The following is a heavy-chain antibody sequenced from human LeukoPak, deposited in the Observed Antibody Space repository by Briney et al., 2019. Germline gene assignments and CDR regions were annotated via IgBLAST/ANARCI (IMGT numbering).Heavy chain of an antibody. D-gene: IGHD3-22*01. CDR3: AREAYDSSGYGAFDI. V-gene: IGHV3-21*01. Sequence: PGGSLRLSCTASGFTFSSYGMDWVRQAPGKGLEWISSISSSSSYIYYADSVKGRFTISRDNAKNSLYLQMNSLRAEDTAVYYCAREAYDSSGYGAFDIWGQGTMVTVSS. CDR2: ISSSSSYI. J-gene: IGHJ3*02. CDR1: GFTFSSYG.